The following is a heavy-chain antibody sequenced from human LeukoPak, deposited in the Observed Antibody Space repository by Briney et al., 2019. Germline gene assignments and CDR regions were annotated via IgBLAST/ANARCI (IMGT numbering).Heavy chain of an antibody. CDR1: GFTFSSYA. Sequence: GGSLRLSCAASGFTFSSYAMSWVRQAPGKGLEWVSAISGSGGSTYYADSVKGRFTISRDNSKNTLYLQMNSLRAEDMAVYYCAKVALVLPKNYYYYYMDVWGKGTTVTVSS. D-gene: IGHD2-15*01. J-gene: IGHJ6*03. CDR3: AKVALVLPKNYYYYYMDV. V-gene: IGHV3-23*01. CDR2: ISGSGGST.